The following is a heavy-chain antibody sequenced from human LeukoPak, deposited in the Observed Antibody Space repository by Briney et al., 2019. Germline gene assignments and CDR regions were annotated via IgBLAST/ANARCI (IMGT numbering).Heavy chain of an antibody. J-gene: IGHJ6*02. CDR1: GGSFSGYY. Sequence: SETLSLTCAVYGGSFSGYYWSWIRQPPGKGREGIGEINHRGSTNYNPSLKSRVPISVDTSKNQFSLKLSSVTAADTAVYYCARRVRGERRIYYYYYGMDVWGQGTTVTVSS. V-gene: IGHV4-34*01. CDR3: ARRVRGERRIYYYYYGMDV. D-gene: IGHD1-1*01. CDR2: INHRGST.